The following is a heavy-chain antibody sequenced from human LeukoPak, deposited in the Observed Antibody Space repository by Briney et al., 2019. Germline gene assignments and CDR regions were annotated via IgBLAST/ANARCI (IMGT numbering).Heavy chain of an antibody. J-gene: IGHJ6*04. CDR3: GRESGFGELWVDV. CDR2: ISAYNGNT. V-gene: IGHV1-18*01. Sequence: ASVKASCKASGYTFTSYGISWVRQAPGRGLEWMGWISAYNGNTNYAQKLQGRVTMTTDTSTSTAYMELRSLRSDDTAVYYCGRESGFGELWVDVWGKGTTVTVSS. CDR1: GYTFTSYG. D-gene: IGHD3-10*01.